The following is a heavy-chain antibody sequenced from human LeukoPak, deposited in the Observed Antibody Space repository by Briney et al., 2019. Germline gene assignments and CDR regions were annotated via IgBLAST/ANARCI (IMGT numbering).Heavy chain of an antibody. D-gene: IGHD1-26*01. CDR1: GGSISSYY. Sequence: SETLSLTCTVSGGSISSYYWSWIRQPPGKGLEWIGHIYYSGSTNYNPSLKSRVTISVDTSKNQFSLKLSSVTAADTAVYYCARGGVGATRHAFDIWGQGTMVTVSS. J-gene: IGHJ3*02. V-gene: IGHV4-59*01. CDR3: ARGGVGATRHAFDI. CDR2: IYYSGST.